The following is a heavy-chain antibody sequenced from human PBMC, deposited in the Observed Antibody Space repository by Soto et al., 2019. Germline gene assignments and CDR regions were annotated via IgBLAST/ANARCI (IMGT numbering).Heavy chain of an antibody. CDR3: ATPNYSTLLYFKY. CDR2: FDPEDGET. J-gene: IGHJ4*02. D-gene: IGHD4-4*01. V-gene: IGHV1-24*01. Sequence: GASAKFYVNVSGYTLTEVSMHWVRQAPGKVLDCMGGFDPEDGETIYAQKFQGRVTMTEDTSTDTAYMELSSLRSEDTAVYYCATPNYSTLLYFKYWGQGTLVTVSS. CDR1: GYTLTEVS.